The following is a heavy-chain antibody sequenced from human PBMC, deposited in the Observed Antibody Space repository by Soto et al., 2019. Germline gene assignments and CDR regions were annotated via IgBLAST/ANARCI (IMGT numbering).Heavy chain of an antibody. CDR3: ARSGSCTSTACYGGFDI. CDR2: INAGDGNT. CDR1: GYTFTNYA. D-gene: IGHD2-2*01. J-gene: IGHJ3*02. V-gene: IGHV1-3*01. Sequence: QVQLVQSGAEVKKPGASVKVLCETSGYTFTNYAIHWVRQAPGQRLEWMGWINAGDGNTKYSQKFQDRVTITRDTSASTAYMELSSLRSEDATVYYCARSGSCTSTACYGGFDIWGQGTMVTVSS.